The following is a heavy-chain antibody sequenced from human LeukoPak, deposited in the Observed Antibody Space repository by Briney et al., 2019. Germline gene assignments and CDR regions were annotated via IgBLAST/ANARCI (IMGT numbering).Heavy chain of an antibody. V-gene: IGHV4-34*01. CDR1: GGSFTTFY. Sequence: SETLSLTCAVYGGSFTTFYWGWIRQTPGKGLEGIGEINHTGSTNYNPSLKSRVTISIDTPKNQFSLKLNSVTAADTAVYYCVRRVKVNFVGLFGEDNNYYYMDVWGKGTTVTVS. CDR3: VRRVKVNFVGLFGEDNNYYYMDV. J-gene: IGHJ6*03. D-gene: IGHD3-10*02. CDR2: INHTGST.